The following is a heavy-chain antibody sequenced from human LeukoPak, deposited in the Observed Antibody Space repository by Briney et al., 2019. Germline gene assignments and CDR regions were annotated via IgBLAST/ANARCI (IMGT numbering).Heavy chain of an antibody. Sequence: SETLSLTCTASGGTINSDYLSWMRQPPGKGLEWIGYIHYSGSTYYNPSLKSRVTISLDPSKKQFSLKLSSVTAADTAVYFCARRIVRGDYYSDDSWGQGTLVSVSS. CDR3: ARRIVRGDYYSDDS. V-gene: IGHV4-59*08. D-gene: IGHD3-22*01. CDR1: GGTINSDY. CDR2: IHYSGST. J-gene: IGHJ4*02.